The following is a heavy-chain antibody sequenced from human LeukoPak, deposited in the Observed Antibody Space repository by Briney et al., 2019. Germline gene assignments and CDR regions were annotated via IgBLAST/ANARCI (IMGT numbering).Heavy chain of an antibody. V-gene: IGHV1-24*01. CDR2: FDPEDGET. CDR3: ATDGIPGATTTLDY. CDR1: EITLNDLS. D-gene: IGHD1-26*01. Sequence: ASVKVSCKVSEITLNDLSIQWVRQAPGKGLEWMGGFDPEDGETIYAPKFQARVTMTQDTYEDTAYMELSSLRSEDTAVYYCATDGIPGATTTLDYWGQGTLVTVSS. J-gene: IGHJ4*02.